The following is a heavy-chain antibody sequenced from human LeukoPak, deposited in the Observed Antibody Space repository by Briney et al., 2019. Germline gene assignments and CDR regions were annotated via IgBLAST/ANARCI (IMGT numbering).Heavy chain of an antibody. CDR1: GFTFSSYG. Sequence: GGSLRLSCSASGFTFSSYGVHWVRQAPGKGLEWVAFIRYDGSNKYYADSVKGRFTISRDNSKNTLYLQMNSLRAEDTAVYYCAKDLTGTYGFDFWGQGTMVTVSS. V-gene: IGHV3-30*02. CDR2: IRYDGSNK. D-gene: IGHD7-27*01. J-gene: IGHJ3*01. CDR3: AKDLTGTYGFDF.